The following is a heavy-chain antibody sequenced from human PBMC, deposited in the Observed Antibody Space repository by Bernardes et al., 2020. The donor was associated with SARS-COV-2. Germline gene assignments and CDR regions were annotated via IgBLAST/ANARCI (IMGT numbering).Heavy chain of an antibody. Sequence: ASVKVSCKASGYTFTSDGISWVRQAPGQGLEWIGWISGKKLNTNYAQKFQGRVTMTADTSTSTAYMELMDLRSDDTAVYFCGRDRDQRDLNFLAYWGQGTPATVSS. J-gene: IGHJ4*02. D-gene: IGHD6-25*01. V-gene: IGHV1-18*04. CDR1: GYTFTSDG. CDR2: ISGKKLNT. CDR3: GRDRDQRDLNFLAY.